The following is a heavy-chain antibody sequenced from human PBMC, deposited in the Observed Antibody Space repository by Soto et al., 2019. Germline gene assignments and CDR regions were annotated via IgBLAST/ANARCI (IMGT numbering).Heavy chain of an antibody. D-gene: IGHD3-10*01. Sequence: GSLRLSCAASGFTFSSYAMSWVRQAPGKGLEWVSSISGSGRSTYYADPVKGRFTISRDNSKNTLYLQMNSLRDEDTAVYYCARYGSGSFWGQGTLVTVSS. J-gene: IGHJ4*02. CDR1: GFTFSSYA. V-gene: IGHV3-23*01. CDR2: ISGSGRST. CDR3: ARYGSGSF.